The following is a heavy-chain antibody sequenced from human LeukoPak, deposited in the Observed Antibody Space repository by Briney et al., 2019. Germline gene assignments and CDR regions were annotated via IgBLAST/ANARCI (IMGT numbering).Heavy chain of an antibody. V-gene: IGHV3-7*01. J-gene: IGHJ4*02. CDR1: GFTFNKYW. D-gene: IGHD3-10*01. CDR3: ARSKAGGY. Sequence: PGGSLRLSCAASGFTFNKYWMTWVRPAPGKGLEWVANVNQDGTEKDYVDSVKGRFSISRDNAKNSLYLHMNSLRAEDTAVYYCARSKAGGYWGQGTLVIVST. CDR2: VNQDGTEK.